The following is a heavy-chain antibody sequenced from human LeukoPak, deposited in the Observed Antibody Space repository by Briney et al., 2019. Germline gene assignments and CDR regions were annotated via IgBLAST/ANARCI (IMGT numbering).Heavy chain of an antibody. V-gene: IGHV3-48*01. CDR1: GFIFSVYR. CDR3: AREKYSGSYYDY. CDR2: ISSGSSII. D-gene: IGHD1-26*01. Sequence: GGSLRLSCAASGFIFSVYRMNWVRQAPGKGLEWLSYISSGSSIIYYADSVKGRFTVSRDDARNSLFLQLNSLRVEDTAVYYCAREKYSGSYYDYWGHGTLVTVSS. J-gene: IGHJ4*03.